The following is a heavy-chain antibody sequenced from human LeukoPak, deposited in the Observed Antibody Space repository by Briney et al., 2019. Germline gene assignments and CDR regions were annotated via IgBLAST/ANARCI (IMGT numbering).Heavy chain of an antibody. Sequence: SVEVSCKASGGTFSSYAISWVRQAPGQGLEWIGRIIPIFGTANYAQKFQGRVTITTDESTSTAYMELSSLRSEDTAVYYCARGERGDGYNYDGVFDYWGQGTLVTVSS. D-gene: IGHD5-24*01. CDR3: ARGERGDGYNYDGVFDY. J-gene: IGHJ4*02. CDR1: GGTFSSYA. CDR2: IIPIFGTA. V-gene: IGHV1-69*05.